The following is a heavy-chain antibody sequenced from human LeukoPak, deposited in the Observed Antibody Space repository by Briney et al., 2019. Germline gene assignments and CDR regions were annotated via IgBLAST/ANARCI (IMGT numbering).Heavy chain of an antibody. V-gene: IGHV5-51*01. CDR2: IYPDESNI. CDR3: ARPPSRGYSSSFKY. J-gene: IGHJ4*02. D-gene: IGHD2-2*03. Sequence: GESLKISCKGSGYSFPTYWIARVRQMPGKGLEWMGIIYPDESNIRYSPSFQGQVTISADKSISTAYLQWSSLKASDTAMYYCARPPSRGYSSSFKYWGQGTLVTVSS. CDR1: GYSFPTYW.